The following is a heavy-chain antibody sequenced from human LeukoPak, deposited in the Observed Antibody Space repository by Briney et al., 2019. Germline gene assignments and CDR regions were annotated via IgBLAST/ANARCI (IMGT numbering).Heavy chain of an antibody. Sequence: GGSLRLSCAASGFTFSSYNMNWVRQAPGKGLEWVSYISTSGSGIYYADSVKGRFTIARDNAGNSLYLQMNSLRAEDTAMYYCARGGYNYNPWGQGTLVTVSS. CDR3: ARGGYNYNP. CDR2: ISTSGSGI. J-gene: IGHJ5*02. V-gene: IGHV3-48*04. D-gene: IGHD5-18*01. CDR1: GFTFSSYN.